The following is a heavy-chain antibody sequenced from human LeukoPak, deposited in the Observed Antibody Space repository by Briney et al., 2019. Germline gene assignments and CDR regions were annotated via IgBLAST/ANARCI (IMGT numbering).Heavy chain of an antibody. J-gene: IGHJ4*02. Sequence: GGSLRLSCAASGFTFTSYSMNWVRQAPGKGLEWVSTISGGGGSTYYADSVKGRFTISRDNSKNTLYLQVNSLRAEDTAVYYCARRGESANYGDYRFDYWGQGTLVTVSS. CDR3: ARRGESANYGDYRFDY. D-gene: IGHD4-17*01. CDR2: ISGGGGST. V-gene: IGHV3-23*01. CDR1: GFTFTSYS.